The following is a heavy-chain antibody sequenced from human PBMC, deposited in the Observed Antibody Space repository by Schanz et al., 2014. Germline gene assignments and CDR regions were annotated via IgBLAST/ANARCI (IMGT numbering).Heavy chain of an antibody. CDR3: ARAHGNNWYGKGLDY. Sequence: QVQLVESGGGVVQFGRSLRLSCAASGFTFSSYAMHWVRQAPGKGLEWVAVISYDGRNKYYADSVKGRFTISRDNSKNTLYLQMNSLRADDTAVYFCARAHGNNWYGKGLDYWGQGTQVTVSS. CDR2: ISYDGRNK. J-gene: IGHJ4*02. D-gene: IGHD1-1*01. V-gene: IGHV3-30-3*01. CDR1: GFTFSSYA.